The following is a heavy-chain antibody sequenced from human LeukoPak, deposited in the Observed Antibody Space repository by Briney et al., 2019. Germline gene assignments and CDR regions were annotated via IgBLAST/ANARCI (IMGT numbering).Heavy chain of an antibody. D-gene: IGHD6-13*01. V-gene: IGHV3-74*01. CDR2: INSDGRST. J-gene: IGHJ4*02. CDR3: ARVSQLGKSYYFDY. Sequence: GGSLRLSCAASGFTFSSYWMHWVRQAPGKGLVWVSRINSDGRSTSYADSVKGRFTISRDNAKNTLYLKVNSLRAEDTAVYYCARVSQLGKSYYFDYWGQGTLVTVSS. CDR1: GFTFSSYW.